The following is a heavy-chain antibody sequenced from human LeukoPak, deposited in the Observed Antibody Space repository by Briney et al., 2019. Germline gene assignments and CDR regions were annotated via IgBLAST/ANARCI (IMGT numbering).Heavy chain of an antibody. J-gene: IGHJ6*02. CDR2: IYGGGTT. V-gene: IGHV3-66*01. D-gene: IGHD3-9*01. Sequence: PGGSLRLSCAGSGFTVSHDYMTWVRQAPGKGLECGSAIYGGGTTYYADAVKGRFTISRDSSSNTLHLQMNSLRAEDTAVYYCAREARYYDILTGYHNYSGVDVWGQGTTVIVSS. CDR1: GFTVSHDY. CDR3: AREARYYDILTGYHNYSGVDV.